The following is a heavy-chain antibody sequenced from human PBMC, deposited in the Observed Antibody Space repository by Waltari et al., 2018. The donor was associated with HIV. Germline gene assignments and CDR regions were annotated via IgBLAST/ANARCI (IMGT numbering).Heavy chain of an antibody. CDR3: AREYCSSTSCSPNGRLGAFDI. D-gene: IGHD2-2*01. Sequence: QVQLQESGPGLVKASETLSLTCTVSGGSISSYSWSWIRPPDGQGLEWIGRIYTSGSTNYNSSLKSRVTMSIDTSKNQFFLKLSSVTAADTAVYYCAREYCSSTSCSPNGRLGAFDIWGQGTMVTVSS. V-gene: IGHV4-4*07. J-gene: IGHJ3*02. CDR2: IYTSGST. CDR1: GGSISSYS.